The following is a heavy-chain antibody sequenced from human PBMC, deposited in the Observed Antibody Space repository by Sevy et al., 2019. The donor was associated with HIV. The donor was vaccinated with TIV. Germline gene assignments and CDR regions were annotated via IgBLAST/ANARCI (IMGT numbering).Heavy chain of an antibody. Sequence: GGSLRLSCAASGFTFSSYEMNWVRQAPEKGLEWVSYISSSGSTIYYADSVKGRFTISRDNAKNSLYLQMNSLRAEDTAVYYCAREDFTVTTPFDYWGQGTLVTVSS. CDR1: GFTFSSYE. CDR3: AREDFTVTTPFDY. CDR2: ISSSGSTI. V-gene: IGHV3-48*03. J-gene: IGHJ4*02. D-gene: IGHD4-17*01.